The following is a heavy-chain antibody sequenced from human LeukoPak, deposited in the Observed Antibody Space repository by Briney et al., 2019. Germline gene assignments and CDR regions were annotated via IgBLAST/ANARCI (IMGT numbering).Heavy chain of an antibody. J-gene: IGHJ4*02. Sequence: PGGSLRLSCAASGFTFSSYAMSWVRQAPGKGLEWVSAISGSGGSTYYADSVKGRFTISRDNSKNTLYLQMNSLRAEDTAVYYCANLWAPNYGDHLIDYWGQGTLVTVSS. D-gene: IGHD4-17*01. V-gene: IGHV3-23*01. CDR2: ISGSGGST. CDR3: ANLWAPNYGDHLIDY. CDR1: GFTFSSYA.